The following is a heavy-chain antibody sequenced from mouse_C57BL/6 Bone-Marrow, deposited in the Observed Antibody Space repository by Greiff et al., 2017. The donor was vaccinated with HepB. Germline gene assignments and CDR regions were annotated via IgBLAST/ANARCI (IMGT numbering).Heavy chain of an antibody. V-gene: IGHV5-16*01. CDR3: ARVDLLLRYGYAMDY. D-gene: IGHD1-1*01. J-gene: IGHJ4*01. Sequence: EVKLVDSEGGLVQPGSSMKLSCTASGFTFSDYYMAWVRQVPEKGLEWVANINYDGSSTYYLDSLKSRFIISRDNAKNILYLQMSSLKSEDTATYYCARVDLLLRYGYAMDYWGQGTSVTVSS. CDR1: GFTFSDYY. CDR2: INYDGSST.